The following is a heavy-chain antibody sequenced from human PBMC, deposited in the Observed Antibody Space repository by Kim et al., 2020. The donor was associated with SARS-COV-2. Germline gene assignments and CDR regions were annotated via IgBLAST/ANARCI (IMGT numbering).Heavy chain of an antibody. D-gene: IGHD3-16*02. J-gene: IGHJ4*02. V-gene: IGHV3-9*01. CDR3: AKDRGYRVPEPFDY. Sequence: GGSLRLSCAASGFTFGDYAMHWVRQAPGKGLEWVSGISWNSGSIGYADSVKGRFTISRDNAKNSLYLQMNSLRAEDTALYYCAKDRGYRVPEPFDYWGQGTLVTVSS. CDR2: ISWNSGSI. CDR1: GFTFGDYA.